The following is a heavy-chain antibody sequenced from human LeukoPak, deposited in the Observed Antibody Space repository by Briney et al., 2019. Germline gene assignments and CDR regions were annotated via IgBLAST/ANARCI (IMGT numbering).Heavy chain of an antibody. CDR1: GFTFSSYS. D-gene: IGHD2-15*01. J-gene: IGHJ6*03. V-gene: IGHV3-21*01. CDR3: AREDIVVVGQYCYYYMDV. CDR2: ISSSSSYI. Sequence: GGSLRLSCAASGFTFSSYSMNWVRQAPGKGLEWVSSISSSSSYIYYADSVKGRFTISRDNAKNSLYLQMNSLRVEDTAVYYCAREDIVVVGQYCYYYMDVWGKGTTVTVSS.